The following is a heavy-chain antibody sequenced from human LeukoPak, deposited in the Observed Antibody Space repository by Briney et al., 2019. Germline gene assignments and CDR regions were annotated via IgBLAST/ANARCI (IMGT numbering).Heavy chain of an antibody. J-gene: IGHJ4*02. V-gene: IGHV4-34*01. D-gene: IGHD2-15*01. Sequence: SETLSLTCAVYGGSFSGYYWGWFRQPPGKGLEWIGEIDHRGSPNYNPSLKCRVTISEDTSKNQFSLKLISVTAADTSVYYCARGRGGSVYFYWGQGTLVTVSS. CDR1: GGSFSGYY. CDR2: IDHRGSP. CDR3: ARGRGGSVYFY.